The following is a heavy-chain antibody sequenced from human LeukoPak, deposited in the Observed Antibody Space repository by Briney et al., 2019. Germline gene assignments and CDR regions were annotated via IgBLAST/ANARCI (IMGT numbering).Heavy chain of an antibody. CDR3: TTDFKHDSSGYYQYLDY. Sequence: GGSLRLSCAASGFTFSNDWMSWVRQAPGKELEWVGRIKTRTGGGTTDYAAPLKGRFTISRDDYTNTLSLQINSLKTEDTAVYYCTTDFKHDSSGYYQYLDYWGPGTLVTVSP. V-gene: IGHV3-15*01. CDR1: GFTFSNDW. CDR2: IKTRTGGGTT. J-gene: IGHJ4*02. D-gene: IGHD3-22*01.